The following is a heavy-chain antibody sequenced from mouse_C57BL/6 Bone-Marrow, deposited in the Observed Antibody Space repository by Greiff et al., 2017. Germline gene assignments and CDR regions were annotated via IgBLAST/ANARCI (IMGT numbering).Heavy chain of an antibody. D-gene: IGHD1-1*01. CDR2: IYPGDGDT. V-gene: IGHV1-82*01. CDR3: AIYYYGYWYFDV. Sequence: VKLQESGPELVKPGASVKISCKASGYAFSSSWMNWVKQRPGKGLEWIGRIYPGDGDTNYNGKFKGKATLTADKSSSTAYMQLSSLTSEDSAVYFCAIYYYGYWYFDVWGTGTTVTVSS. CDR1: GYAFSSSW. J-gene: IGHJ1*03.